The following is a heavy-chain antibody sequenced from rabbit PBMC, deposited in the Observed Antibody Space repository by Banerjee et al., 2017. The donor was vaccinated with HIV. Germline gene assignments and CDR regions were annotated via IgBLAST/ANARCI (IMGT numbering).Heavy chain of an antibody. CDR1: GFTLSSSYY. CDR3: ARNLIASNTLDIGKNL. J-gene: IGHJ4*01. D-gene: IGHD1-1*01. V-gene: IGHV1S40*01. CDR2: IDAGSSGNT. Sequence: QQLEESGGDLVKPGASLTLTCTASGFTLSSSYYMCWVSQAPGKGLEWIGCIDAGSSGNTHYASWAKGRFTISKTSSTTVTLQMTSLTAADTATYFCARNLIASNTLDIGKNLWGPGTLVTVS.